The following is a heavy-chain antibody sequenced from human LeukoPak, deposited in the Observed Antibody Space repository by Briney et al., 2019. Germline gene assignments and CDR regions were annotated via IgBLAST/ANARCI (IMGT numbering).Heavy chain of an antibody. D-gene: IGHD5-18*01. J-gene: IGHJ4*02. CDR2: IKQDGSEK. V-gene: IGHV3-7*01. Sequence: GGSLRLSCAASGFTFSSYWMSWVRQAPGKGLEWVANIKQDGSEKYYVDSVKGRFTISRDNAKNSLYLQMNSLRADDTAVYYCARDSDGYPGYYFDYWGQGTLVTVSS. CDR3: ARDSDGYPGYYFDY. CDR1: GFTFSSYW.